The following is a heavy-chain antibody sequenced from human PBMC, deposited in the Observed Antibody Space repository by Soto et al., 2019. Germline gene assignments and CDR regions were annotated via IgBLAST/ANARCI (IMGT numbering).Heavy chain of an antibody. CDR2: ISGSGGST. D-gene: IGHD6-13*01. CDR1: GFTFTRYS. J-gene: IGHJ3*02. V-gene: IGHV3-23*01. Sequence: GGSLRLSCAASGFTFTRYSMNWVRQAPGKGLEWVSAISGSGGSTYYADSVKGRFTISRDNSKNTLYLQMNSLRAEDTAVYYCAKDLSSWPYAFDIWGQGTMVTVSS. CDR3: AKDLSSWPYAFDI.